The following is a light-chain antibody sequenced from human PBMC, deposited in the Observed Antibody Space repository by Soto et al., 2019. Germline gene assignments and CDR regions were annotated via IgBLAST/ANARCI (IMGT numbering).Light chain of an antibody. CDR3: QQRSNWPLT. Sequence: EIVLTQSPGTLSLSPGERATRSCRASQSVSSDYLAWYQQKLGQAPRLLIYDASNRATDIPARSSGSGSGTDFTLTISSLEPEDFAVYYCQQRSNWPLTFGQGTKV. CDR2: DAS. CDR1: QSVSSDY. J-gene: IGKJ1*01. V-gene: IGKV3-11*01.